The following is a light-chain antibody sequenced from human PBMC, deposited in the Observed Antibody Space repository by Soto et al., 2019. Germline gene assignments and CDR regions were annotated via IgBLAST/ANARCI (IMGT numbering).Light chain of an antibody. Sequence: DIQMTQSPSSLSAFVGDRVTITCRASQGIINYLAWYQQRPGEGPKLLIYAASVLESGVPSRFSGRGSGTDFTLTISSLQPEDVATYYCQGYDSAPHFGPGTKVDIK. J-gene: IGKJ3*01. CDR2: AAS. CDR3: QGYDSAPH. V-gene: IGKV1-27*01. CDR1: QGIINY.